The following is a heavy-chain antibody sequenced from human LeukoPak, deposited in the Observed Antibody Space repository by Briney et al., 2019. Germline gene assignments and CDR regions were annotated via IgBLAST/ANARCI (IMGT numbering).Heavy chain of an antibody. CDR3: ALSREAAGTVFDD. D-gene: IGHD6-13*01. CDR1: GFTFSSYW. CDR2: INSDGRRT. V-gene: IGHV3-74*01. Sequence: GGSLRLSCAASGFTFSSYWMHWVRQAPGKGLVWVSHINSDGRRTTYADSVKGRFTIPRDNAKNTLYLQMNSLRAEDTAVYYCALSREAAGTVFDDWGQGTLVTVSS. J-gene: IGHJ4*02.